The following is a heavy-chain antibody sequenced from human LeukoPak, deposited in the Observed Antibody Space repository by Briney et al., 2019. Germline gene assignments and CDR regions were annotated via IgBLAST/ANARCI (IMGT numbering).Heavy chain of an antibody. CDR2: MSYDGSTK. CDR3: ATYSTSWTSFDY. CDR1: GFTFSSFS. J-gene: IGHJ4*02. V-gene: IGHV3-30-3*01. Sequence: PGGSLRLSCEASGFTFSSFSMHWVRQAPGKGLEWVAVMSYDGSTKYYADSVKGRFTISRDNSKNTLFLQMNSLRAEDTALYYCATYSTSWTSFDYWGQGTLVTVSS. D-gene: IGHD6-13*01.